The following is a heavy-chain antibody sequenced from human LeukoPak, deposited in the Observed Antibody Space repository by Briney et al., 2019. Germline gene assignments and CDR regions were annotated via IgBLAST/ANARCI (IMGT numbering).Heavy chain of an antibody. CDR1: GFTFSSYG. V-gene: IGHV3-30*03. Sequence: GGSLRLSCAASGFTFSSYGMHWVRQAPGKGLEWVAVISYDGSNKYYADSVKGRFTISRDNSKNTLYLQMNSLRAEDMAVYYCARVGGSIPDAFDIWGQGTMVTVSS. D-gene: IGHD2-21*01. J-gene: IGHJ3*02. CDR3: ARVGGSIPDAFDI. CDR2: ISYDGSNK.